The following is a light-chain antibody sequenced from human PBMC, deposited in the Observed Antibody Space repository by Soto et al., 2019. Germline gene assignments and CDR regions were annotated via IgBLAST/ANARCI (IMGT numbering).Light chain of an antibody. CDR2: GAS. J-gene: IGKJ5*01. V-gene: IGKV3-20*01. CDR1: QSVSSSY. Sequence: EIVLTQSPGTLSLSPVERATLSCRASQSVSSSYLAWYQQKPGQAPRLLIYGASSRATGIPDRFSGSGSGTDFTLTISRLEPEDFTVYYCQQYHDWPTFGQGTRLEIK. CDR3: QQYHDWPT.